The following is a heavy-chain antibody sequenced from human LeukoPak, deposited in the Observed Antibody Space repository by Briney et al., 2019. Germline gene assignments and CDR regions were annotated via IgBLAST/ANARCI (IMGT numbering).Heavy chain of an antibody. CDR2: IWYGGSNK. J-gene: IGHJ4*02. Sequence: PGGSLRLSCAASGFTFSSYGMHWVRQAPGKGLEWVAVIWYGGSNKYYADSVKGRFTISRDNAKNTLYLQMNSLRAEDTASYYCAKDIGPLPSGFFDYWGQGTLVTVSS. D-gene: IGHD3-10*01. V-gene: IGHV3-33*03. CDR3: AKDIGPLPSGFFDY. CDR1: GFTFSSYG.